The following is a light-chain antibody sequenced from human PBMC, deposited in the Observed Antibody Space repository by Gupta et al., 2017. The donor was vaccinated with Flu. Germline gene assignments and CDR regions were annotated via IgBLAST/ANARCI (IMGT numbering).Light chain of an antibody. CDR1: QSISSY. V-gene: IGKV1-39*01. CDR3: QQRDSTPYN. CDR2: AAS. J-gene: IGKJ2*01. Sequence: DIQMTQSPSSLSASVGDRVTITCRASQSISSYLNWYQQKPGKAPKLLIYAASSLQSGVPSRFSGSGSGTDFTLTISRRQPEDFATYYCQQRDSTPYNFGQGTKLEIK.